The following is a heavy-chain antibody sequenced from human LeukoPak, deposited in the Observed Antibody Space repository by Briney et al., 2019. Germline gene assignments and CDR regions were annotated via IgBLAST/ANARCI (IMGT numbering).Heavy chain of an antibody. V-gene: IGHV3-48*02. CDR1: GFTFSSYS. Sequence: GGSLRLSCAASGFTFSSYSMNWVRQAPGKGLEWVSYISSSSSTIHYADSVKGRFTISRDKAKNSLYLQMNSLRDEDTAVYYCARVAAGYSVNYFDYWGQGTLVTVSS. D-gene: IGHD4-23*01. J-gene: IGHJ4*02. CDR2: ISSSSSTI. CDR3: ARVAAGYSVNYFDY.